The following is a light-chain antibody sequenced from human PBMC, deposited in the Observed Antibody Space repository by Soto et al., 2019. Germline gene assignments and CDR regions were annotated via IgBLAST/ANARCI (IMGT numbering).Light chain of an antibody. CDR3: QQSYSTPFP. CDR2: AAS. CDR1: QSISSY. J-gene: IGKJ3*01. Sequence: DIQMTQSPSSLSASVGDRVTITCRASQSISSYLNWYQQKPGKAPKLLIYAASSLQSGVPSRFSGSGSGTDFTLTISSLQPEDFATYYCQQSYSTPFPFRPGTKVDIK. V-gene: IGKV1-39*01.